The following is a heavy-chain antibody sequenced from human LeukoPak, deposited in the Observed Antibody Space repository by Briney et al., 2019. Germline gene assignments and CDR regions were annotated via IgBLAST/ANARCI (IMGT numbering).Heavy chain of an antibody. V-gene: IGHV4-61*02. CDR1: GGSINIGSHY. CDR3: ARHRSGWLQSSFDY. D-gene: IGHD5-24*01. J-gene: IGHJ4*02. CDR2: ISTSGST. Sequence: SETLSLTCTVSGGSINIGSHYWSWIRQPAGKGLEWIGRISTSGSTNYNPSLKSRVTMSVDTSKNQFSLMLSSVTAADTAVYYCARHRSGWLQSSFDYWGQGTLVTVSS.